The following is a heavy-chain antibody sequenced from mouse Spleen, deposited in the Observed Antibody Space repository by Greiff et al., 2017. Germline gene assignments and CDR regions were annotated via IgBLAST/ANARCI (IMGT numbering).Heavy chain of an antibody. D-gene: IGHD2-5*01. CDR2: INSNGGST. J-gene: IGHJ3*01. Sequence: EVKLVESGGGLVKPGGSLKLSCAASGFTFSSYAMSWVRQTPEKRLEWVAAINSNGGSTYYPDTVKDRFTISRDNAKNTLYLQMSSLRSEDTALYYCARHNYSNSAWFAYWGQGTLVTVSA. CDR1: GFTFSSYA. V-gene: IGHV5-6-2*01. CDR3: ARHNYSNSAWFAY.